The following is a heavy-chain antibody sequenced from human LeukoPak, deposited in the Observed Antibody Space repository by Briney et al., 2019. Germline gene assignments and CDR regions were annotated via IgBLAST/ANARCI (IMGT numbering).Heavy chain of an antibody. D-gene: IGHD2-2*01. J-gene: IGHJ4*02. CDR1: GFTFSSYG. V-gene: IGHV3-30*02. CDR2: IRYDGSSK. Sequence: GGSLRLSCAASGFTFSSYGMHWVRQAPGKRLEWVAFIRYDGSSKYYADSVKGRFTISRDNSKNTLYLQMNSLRAEDTAVYYCAKGKCSSTSCYLSYYFDYWGQGTLVTVSS. CDR3: AKGKCSSTSCYLSYYFDY.